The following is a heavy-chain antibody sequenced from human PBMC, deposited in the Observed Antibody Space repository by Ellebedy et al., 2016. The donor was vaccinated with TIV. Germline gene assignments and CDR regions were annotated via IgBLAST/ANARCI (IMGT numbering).Heavy chain of an antibody. CDR3: AKDRGIVVTHYYGMDV. D-gene: IGHD2-15*01. J-gene: IGHJ6*02. CDR1: GFTFSSYA. V-gene: IGHV3-30*04. Sequence: GGSLRLSCAASGFTFSSYAMHWVRQAPGKGLEWVAVISYDGSNKYYADSVKGRFTISRDNSKNTLYLQMNSLRAEDTAVYYCAKDRGIVVTHYYGMDVWGQGTTVTVSS. CDR2: ISYDGSNK.